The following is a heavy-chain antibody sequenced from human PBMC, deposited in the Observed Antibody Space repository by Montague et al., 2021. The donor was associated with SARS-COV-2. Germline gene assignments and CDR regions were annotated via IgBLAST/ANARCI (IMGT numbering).Heavy chain of an antibody. V-gene: IGHV4-59*02. CDR2: IYDSGST. J-gene: IGHJ4*02. CDR3: ARENTVTTFGGPYYIDS. D-gene: IGHD4-17*01. Sequence: SETLSLTCIVSGSSVRSYFWSWIRQPPGKGLEWIGNIYDSGSTNYNPXLKSRVTISVDTSKNQFSLKLSAVTAADTAVYYCARENTVTTFGGPYYIDSWDQGTLVTVSA. CDR1: GSSVRSYF.